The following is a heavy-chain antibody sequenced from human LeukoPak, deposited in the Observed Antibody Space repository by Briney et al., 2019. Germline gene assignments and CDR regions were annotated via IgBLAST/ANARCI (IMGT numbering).Heavy chain of an antibody. D-gene: IGHD6-19*01. CDR2: ISGSGGTT. J-gene: IGHJ4*02. CDR1: GFIFSSYA. V-gene: IGHV3-23*01. CDR3: AKRTSMAGANFDF. Sequence: GGSLRLSRAASGFIFSSYAMCWVRQAPGKGLEWVSAISGSGGTTYFADSVKGRFTISRDNSKNTLYLQMNSLSPDDTAVYYCAKRTSMAGANFDFWGQGTLVTVSS.